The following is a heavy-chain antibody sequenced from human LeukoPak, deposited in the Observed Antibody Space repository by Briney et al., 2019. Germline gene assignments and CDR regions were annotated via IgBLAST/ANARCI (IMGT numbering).Heavy chain of an antibody. Sequence: SETLSLTCAVYGGSFGGYYWSWIRQPPGKGLEWIGEINHSGSTNYNPSLKSRVTISVDTSKNQFSLKLSSVTAADTAVYYCARGPSGVVPAAIGGCWFDPWGQGTLVTVSS. J-gene: IGHJ5*02. D-gene: IGHD2-2*01. CDR2: INHSGST. CDR1: GGSFGGYY. V-gene: IGHV4-34*01. CDR3: ARGPSGVVPAAIGGCWFDP.